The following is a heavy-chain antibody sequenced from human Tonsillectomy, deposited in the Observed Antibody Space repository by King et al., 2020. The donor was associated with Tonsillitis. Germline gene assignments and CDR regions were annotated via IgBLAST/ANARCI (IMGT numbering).Heavy chain of an antibody. CDR2: LSSSTYSI. CDR1: GFTFSSYT. J-gene: IGHJ3*02. V-gene: IGHV3-21*01. CDR3: ARYRRTGSDAFDI. D-gene: IGHD7-27*01. Sequence: VQLVQSGGGLVKPGGALRLSWAASGFTFSSYTMNWVRQAPGKGLEWVSSLSSSTYSIYYAESVKGRFTISRDNAKNSLYLQMNSLRAEDTAVYYCARYRRTGSDAFDIWGQGTMVTVSS.